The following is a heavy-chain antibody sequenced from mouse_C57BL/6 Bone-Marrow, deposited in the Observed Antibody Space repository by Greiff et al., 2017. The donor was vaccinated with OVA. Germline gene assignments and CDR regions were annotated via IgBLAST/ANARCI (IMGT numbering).Heavy chain of an antibody. CDR1: GFSLTSYG. J-gene: IGHJ2*01. CDR2: IWSGGST. V-gene: IGHV2-2*01. D-gene: IGHD1-1*01. Sequence: QVQLKESGPGLVQPSQSLSIPCTVSGFSLTSYGVHWVSQSPGKGLEWLGVIWSGGSTDSNAAFISRLCISKDNSKSLVFFKRNSRQAHDTAIYYCTREGNYGRSYEEYCVDYGGQGTTLTVSS. CDR3: TREGNYGRSYEEYCVDY.